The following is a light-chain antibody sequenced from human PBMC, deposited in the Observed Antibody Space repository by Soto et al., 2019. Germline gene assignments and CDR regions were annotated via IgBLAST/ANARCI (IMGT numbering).Light chain of an antibody. CDR1: QAVTFSY. CDR2: GAS. J-gene: IGKJ1*01. CDR3: HQYDSWT. V-gene: IGKV3-20*01. Sequence: EIVLTRSPGTLSLSPGERVALSFRTSQAVTFSYLAWYQQKPGQAPRLLIYGASSRATGIPDRFSGSGSGTDFTLTISRLEPEDFAVYYCHQYDSWTFGQGTKVDIK.